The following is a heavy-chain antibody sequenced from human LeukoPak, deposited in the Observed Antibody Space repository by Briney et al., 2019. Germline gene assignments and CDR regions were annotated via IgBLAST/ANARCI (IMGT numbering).Heavy chain of an antibody. V-gene: IGHV4-59*01. CDR2: IYYSGST. D-gene: IGHD2-15*01. Sequence: PSETLSLTCTVSGGSISSYYWSWIRQPPGKGLEWIGYIYYSGSTNYNPSLKSRVTVSVDTSKNQFSLKLSSVTAADTAVYYCARGTVAAFDYWGQGTLVTVSS. J-gene: IGHJ4*02. CDR1: GGSISSYY. CDR3: ARGTVAAFDY.